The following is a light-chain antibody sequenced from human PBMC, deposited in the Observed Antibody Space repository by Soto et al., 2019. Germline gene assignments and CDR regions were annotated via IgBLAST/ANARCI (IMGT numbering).Light chain of an antibody. CDR3: QSYDSSTHVV. CDR1: SGSIASSY. J-gene: IGLJ2*01. CDR2: EDN. Sequence: NFMLTQPHSVSESPGKTVTISFTRSSGSIASSYVQWYQQRPGSAPIIVIYEDNQRPSGVPDRFSGSIDSSSNSASLTISGLKTEDEADYYCQSYDSSTHVVFGGGTKLTVL. V-gene: IGLV6-57*04.